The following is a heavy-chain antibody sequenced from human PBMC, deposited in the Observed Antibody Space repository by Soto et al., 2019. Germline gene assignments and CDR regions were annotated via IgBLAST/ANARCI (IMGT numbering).Heavy chain of an antibody. V-gene: IGHV3-30-3*01. Sequence: QVQLVESGGGVVQPGRSLRLSCAASGFTFSSYAMHWVRQAPGKGLEWVAVISYDGSNKYYADSVKGRFTISRDNSKNTLYLQMNSLRAEDTAVYYCARVGTGTPWYTYYYYGMDVWGQGTTVTVSS. CDR2: ISYDGSNK. CDR3: ARVGTGTPWYTYYYYGMDV. J-gene: IGHJ6*02. CDR1: GFTFSSYA. D-gene: IGHD1-1*01.